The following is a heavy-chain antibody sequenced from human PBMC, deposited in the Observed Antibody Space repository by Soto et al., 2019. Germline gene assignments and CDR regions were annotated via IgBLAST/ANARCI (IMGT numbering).Heavy chain of an antibody. CDR2: ISAYNGNT. V-gene: IGHV1-18*01. J-gene: IGHJ6*02. CDR3: ASDRPDSNWNYYYYGMDV. D-gene: IGHD1-1*01. CDR1: GYTFTSYG. Sequence: ASVKVSCKASGYTFTSYGISWVRQAPGQGLEWMGWISAYNGNTNYAQKLQGRVTMTTDTSTSTAYMELRSLRSDDTAVYYCASDRPDSNWNYYYYGMDVWGQGTTVTVSS.